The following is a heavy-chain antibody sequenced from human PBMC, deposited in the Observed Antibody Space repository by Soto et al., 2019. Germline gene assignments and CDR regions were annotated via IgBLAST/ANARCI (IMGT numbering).Heavy chain of an antibody. Sequence: VGSLRLSCAASGFTFSDHYMHWVRQATGKGLEWVGRTRNKANSYTTEYAASVKGRFTISRDDSKNSLYLQMNSLKTEDTAVYYCARVVTRVTTGYYYGMDVWGQGTTVTVSS. J-gene: IGHJ6*02. V-gene: IGHV3-72*01. D-gene: IGHD4-4*01. CDR1: GFTFSDHY. CDR2: TRNKANSYTT. CDR3: ARVVTRVTTGYYYGMDV.